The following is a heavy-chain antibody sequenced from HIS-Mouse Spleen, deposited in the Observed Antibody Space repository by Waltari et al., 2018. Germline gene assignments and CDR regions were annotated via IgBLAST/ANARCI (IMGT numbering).Heavy chain of an antibody. CDR2: ISYDGSNK. CDR1: GFTFSSYA. J-gene: IGHJ4*02. V-gene: IGHV3-30*04. D-gene: IGHD6-6*01. Sequence: QVQLVESGGGVVQPGRSLRLSCAASGFTFSSYAMPWVRQAPGKGLEWVAVISYDGSNKYYADSVKGRFTISRDNSKNTLYLQMNSLRAEDTAVYYCAKDGGYSSSYYFDYWGQGTLVTVSS. CDR3: AKDGGYSSSYYFDY.